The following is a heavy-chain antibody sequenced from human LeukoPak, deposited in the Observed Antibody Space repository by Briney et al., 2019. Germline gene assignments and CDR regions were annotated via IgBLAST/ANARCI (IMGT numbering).Heavy chain of an antibody. D-gene: IGHD2-15*01. V-gene: IGHV4-59*01. CDR3: ARAAVAVVEGGTWFDP. J-gene: IGHJ5*02. Sequence: SETLSLTCTVSGGSISSYYWSWIRQPPGKGLEWIGYIYYSGSTNYNPSLKSRVTISVDTSKNQFSLKLSSVTAADTAVYYCARAAVAVVEGGTWFDPWGQGTLVTVSS. CDR2: IYYSGST. CDR1: GGSISSYY.